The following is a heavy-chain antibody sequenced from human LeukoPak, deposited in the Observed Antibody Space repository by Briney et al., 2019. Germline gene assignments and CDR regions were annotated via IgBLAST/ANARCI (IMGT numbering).Heavy chain of an antibody. D-gene: IGHD2-2*02. V-gene: IGHV3-11*04. CDR2: ISSSGSTL. Sequence: AGTLRLSCAASGFTFSDDYRSWLRQAPGKGLVWVSYISSSGSTLPYADYVRVRFTISLAKAKNSLFLQMNSLRAEDTAVYYCARRGYQLLYGDYWGQGTLVTVSS. CDR1: GFTFSDDY. CDR3: ARRGYQLLYGDY. J-gene: IGHJ4*02.